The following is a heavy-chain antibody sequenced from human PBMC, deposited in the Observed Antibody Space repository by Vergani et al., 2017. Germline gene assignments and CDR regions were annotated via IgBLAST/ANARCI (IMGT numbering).Heavy chain of an antibody. CDR3: ASPYGDSDPYDAFDI. Sequence: QLQLQESGPGLVKPSETLSLTCTVSGGSISSSSYYWGWIRQPPGKGLEWIGSIYYSGSTYYNPSLKSRVTISVDTSKNQFSLKLSSVTAADTAVYYCASPYGDSDPYDAFDIWGQGTMVTVSS. CDR2: IYYSGST. V-gene: IGHV4-39*07. CDR1: GGSISSSSYY. J-gene: IGHJ3*02. D-gene: IGHD4-17*01.